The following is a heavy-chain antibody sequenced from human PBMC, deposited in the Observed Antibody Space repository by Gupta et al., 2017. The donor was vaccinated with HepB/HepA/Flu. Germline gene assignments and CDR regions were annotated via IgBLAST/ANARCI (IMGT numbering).Heavy chain of an antibody. V-gene: IGHV2-5*02. Sequence: ITLIESAPTPVKPTQTLTLTCTFDGFLLPTSVGGVGWIRQPPGEALEYLVLIYWDDDKRYSPSLRSRLTITKDTSKNQVVLTMNNMDPVDTATYYCAHRFPKSHSWNSGFFDYWGQGILVTVSS. CDR1: GFLLPTSVGG. J-gene: IGHJ4*02. D-gene: IGHD1-7*01. CDR2: IYWDDDK. CDR3: AHRFPKSHSWNSGFFDY.